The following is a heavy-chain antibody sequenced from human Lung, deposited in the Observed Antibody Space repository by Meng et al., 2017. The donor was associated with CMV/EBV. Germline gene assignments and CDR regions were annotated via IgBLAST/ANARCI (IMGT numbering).Heavy chain of an antibody. D-gene: IGHD5-18*01. CDR3: ARDLGNSYGYDYYYYYGMDV. Sequence: SCAASGFTFSSYSMNWVRQAPGKGLEWVSSISSSSSYIYYADSVKGRFTISRDNAKNSLYLQMNSLRAEDTAVYYCARDLGNSYGYDYYYYYGMDVXGQGXTVT. CDR2: ISSSSSYI. V-gene: IGHV3-21*01. CDR1: GFTFSSYS. J-gene: IGHJ6*02.